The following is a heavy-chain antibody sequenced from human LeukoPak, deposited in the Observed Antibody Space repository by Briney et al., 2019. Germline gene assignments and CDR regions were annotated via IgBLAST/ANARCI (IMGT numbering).Heavy chain of an antibody. CDR1: GFSFSRFS. D-gene: IGHD5-12*01. J-gene: IGHJ4*02. CDR2: ISSSSTYI. V-gene: IGHV3-21*01. Sequence: PGGSLRLSCAASGFSFSRFSMAWVRQAPGKGLEWVSSISSSSTYIHYADSVKGRFTISRDNTKNSLYLQMSSLRADDTAVYYCARDIVTAMVDYWGQGTLVTVSS. CDR3: ARDIVTAMVDY.